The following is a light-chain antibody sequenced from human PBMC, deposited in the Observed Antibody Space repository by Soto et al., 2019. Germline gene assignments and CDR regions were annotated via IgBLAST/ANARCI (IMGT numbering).Light chain of an antibody. CDR3: QQYDNLVT. V-gene: IGKV1-33*01. J-gene: IGKJ4*01. Sequence: DIQMTQSPSSLSASVGDRVTITCQASQDISNYLNWYQQKPGKAPKLLIYDASNLETWVPSRFSGSGSGTDFTFTISSLQPEDTATYYCQQYDNLVTFGGGTKVEIK. CDR1: QDISNY. CDR2: DAS.